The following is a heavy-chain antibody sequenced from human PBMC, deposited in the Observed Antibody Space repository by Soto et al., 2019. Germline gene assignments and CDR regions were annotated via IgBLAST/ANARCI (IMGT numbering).Heavy chain of an antibody. CDR3: SRGGHWFGDLLLYCFDL. CDR2: IYYSGTT. V-gene: IGHV4-39*02. D-gene: IGHD3-10*01. J-gene: IGHJ5*02. Sequence: SETMSLTCTVSGASISGYYWGWIRQPPGKGLEWIGSIYYSGTTYYNPSLRSRITISADTSKNHFSLKWTTVTAADTAVYYCSRGGHWFGDLLLYCFDLWGQGTPVTVSS. CDR1: GASISGYY.